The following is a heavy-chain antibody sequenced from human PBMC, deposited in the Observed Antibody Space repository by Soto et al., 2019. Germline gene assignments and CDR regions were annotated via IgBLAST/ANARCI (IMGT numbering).Heavy chain of an antibody. CDR1: GGSISSGDYY. D-gene: IGHD5-12*01. V-gene: IGHV4-30-4*01. Sequence: PSETLSLTCTVSGGSISSGDYYWSWIRQPPGKGLEWIGYIYYSGSTYYNPSLKSRVTTSVDTSKNQFSLKLSSVTAADTAVYYCARLLRPDIVATLWGQGTLVTVSS. CDR2: IYYSGST. J-gene: IGHJ4*02. CDR3: ARLLRPDIVATL.